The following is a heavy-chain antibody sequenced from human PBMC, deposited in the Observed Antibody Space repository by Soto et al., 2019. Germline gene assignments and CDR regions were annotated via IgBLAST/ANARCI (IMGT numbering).Heavy chain of an antibody. D-gene: IGHD5-18*01. V-gene: IGHV3-23*01. Sequence: GGSLRLSCAASGFTFSSYAMSWVRQAPGKGLEWVSAISGSGGSTYYADSVKGRFTISRDNSKNTLYLQMNSLRAEDTAVYYCAKDADGYSYGYGGGASWFDPWGQGTLVTVSS. CDR2: ISGSGGST. J-gene: IGHJ5*02. CDR3: AKDADGYSYGYGGGASWFDP. CDR1: GFTFSSYA.